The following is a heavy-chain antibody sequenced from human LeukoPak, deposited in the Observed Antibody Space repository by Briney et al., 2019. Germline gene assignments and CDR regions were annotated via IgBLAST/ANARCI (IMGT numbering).Heavy chain of an antibody. J-gene: IGHJ4*02. V-gene: IGHV4-59*01. CDR1: GGSLSSYY. CDR2: IYYSGST. D-gene: IGHD5-18*01. CDR3: ARVVDTAMAFDY. Sequence: SGTLSLTRTVSGGSLSSYYWSWLRQPPGKGRAWIGYIYYSGSTNYNPSLKSRVTISVDTSKNQFSLKRSSVTAADTAVYYCARVVDTAMAFDYWGQGTLVTVSS.